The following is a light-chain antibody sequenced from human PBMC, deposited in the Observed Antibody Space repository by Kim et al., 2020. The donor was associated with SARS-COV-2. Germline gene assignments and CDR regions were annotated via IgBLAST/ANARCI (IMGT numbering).Light chain of an antibody. CDR2: DNH. CDR3: GIWDDNLNVGV. Sequence: GKTVTISCRGSHSNSDSASVSWYQQGPGTAPRVLIFDNHQRPAGIPSRFSGSKTGTSATLAITGLQTGDDADYVCGIWDDNLNVGVFGGGTQLTVL. J-gene: IGLJ2*01. CDR1: HSNSDSAS. V-gene: IGLV1-51*01.